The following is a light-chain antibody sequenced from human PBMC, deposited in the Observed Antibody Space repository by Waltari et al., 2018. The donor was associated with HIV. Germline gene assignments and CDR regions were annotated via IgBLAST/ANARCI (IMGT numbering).Light chain of an antibody. CDR2: RGG. V-gene: IGLV10-54*01. J-gene: IGLJ3*02. Sequence: AGLTQPSSVSKGLGQNVTLTCTGNDKNVGHEGAGWLLRHEGHPPEVLSYRGGARPAGISQKYYASRSGNTASLTITGLQVDDEAVYYCPAWDSSLSEWVFGGGTKLTVL. CDR1: DKNVGHEG. CDR3: PAWDSSLSEWV.